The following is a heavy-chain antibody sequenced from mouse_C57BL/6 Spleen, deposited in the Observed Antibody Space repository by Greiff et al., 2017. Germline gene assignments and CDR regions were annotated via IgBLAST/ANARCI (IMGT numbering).Heavy chain of an antibody. CDR1: GYTFTSYW. D-gene: IGHD2-2*01. CDR2: INPSNGGT. V-gene: IGHV1-53*01. Sequence: QVQPQQPGTELVKPGASVKLSCKASGYTFTSYWMHWVKQRPGQGLEWIGNINPSNGGTNYTEKFKSKAPLTVVNSSTTAYLQLSSLTSDDSAVYYFASSSTMVTTGFAYWGQVTLVTFSA. J-gene: IGHJ3*01. CDR3: ASSSTMVTTGFAY.